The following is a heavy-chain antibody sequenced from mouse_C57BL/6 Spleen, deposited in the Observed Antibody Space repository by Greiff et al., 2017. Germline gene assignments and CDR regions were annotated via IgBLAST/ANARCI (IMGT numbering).Heavy chain of an antibody. V-gene: IGHV7-3*01. CDR1: GFTFTDYY. D-gene: IGHD1-1*01. CDR2: IRNKANGYTT. Sequence: EVKLMESGGGLVQPGGSLSLSCAASGFTFTDYYMSWVRQPPGKALEWLGFIRNKANGYTTEYSASVKGRFTISRDNSQSILYLQMNALRAEDSATYYCARSRSSYAMDYWGQGTSVTVSS. CDR3: ARSRSSYAMDY. J-gene: IGHJ4*01.